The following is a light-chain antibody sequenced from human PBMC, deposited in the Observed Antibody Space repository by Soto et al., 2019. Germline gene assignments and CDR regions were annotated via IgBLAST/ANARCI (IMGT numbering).Light chain of an antibody. CDR1: QNINSSY. V-gene: IGKV3-20*01. Sequence: EIVFTQSPGTLSLSPGERATLSCRASQNINSSYLAWYQQKPGQAPRLLIYGASSRATGIPDRFSGSGSGTDFTLTISRMEPEDCAVYYCQQYGSSPLYTFGQGTKLEIK. CDR3: QQYGSSPLYT. CDR2: GAS. J-gene: IGKJ2*01.